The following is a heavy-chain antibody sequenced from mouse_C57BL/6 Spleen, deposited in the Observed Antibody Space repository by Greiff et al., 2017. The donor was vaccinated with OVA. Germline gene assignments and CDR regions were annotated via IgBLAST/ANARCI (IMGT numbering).Heavy chain of an antibody. CDR3: TPYGSSYWDYFDY. Sequence: VQLQQSGAELVRPGASVKLSCTASGFNIKDYYMHWVKQRPEQGLEWIGRIDPEDGDTEYAPKFQGKATMTADTSSNTAYLQLSSLTSEDTAVYYCTPYGSSYWDYFDYWGQGTTLTVAS. J-gene: IGHJ2*01. V-gene: IGHV14-1*01. CDR2: IDPEDGDT. CDR1: GFNIKDYY. D-gene: IGHD1-1*01.